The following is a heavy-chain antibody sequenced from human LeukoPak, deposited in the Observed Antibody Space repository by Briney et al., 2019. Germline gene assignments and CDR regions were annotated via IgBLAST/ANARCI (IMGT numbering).Heavy chain of an antibody. V-gene: IGHV3-30-3*01. CDR3: DRGTNWEQRYYYYYGMDV. Sequence: GRSLRLSSAASGFTFSSYAMHRVRQAPGKGLEWVAVTSYDGSNKYYADSVRGRFTISRDNSKNTLYLQMISLRAEDTAVYYCDRGTNWEQRYYYYYGMDVWGQGTTVTVSS. D-gene: IGHD1/OR15-1a*01. J-gene: IGHJ6*02. CDR1: GFTFSSYA. CDR2: TSYDGSNK.